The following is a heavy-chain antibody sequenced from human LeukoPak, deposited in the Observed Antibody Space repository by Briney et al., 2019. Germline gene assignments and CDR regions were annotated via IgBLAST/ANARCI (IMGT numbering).Heavy chain of an antibody. CDR2: IYSGGST. J-gene: IGHJ4*02. V-gene: IGHV3-53*01. CDR1: GFVVSSNY. CDR3: ARGTVGYCSGGSCSLGY. D-gene: IGHD2-15*01. Sequence: GGSLRLSCAASGFVVSSNYMSWVRQAPGKGLEWVSVIYSGGSTYYADSVKGRFTISRDNSKNTLYLQMNSLRAEDTAVYYCARGTVGYCSGGSCSLGYWGQGTLVTVSS.